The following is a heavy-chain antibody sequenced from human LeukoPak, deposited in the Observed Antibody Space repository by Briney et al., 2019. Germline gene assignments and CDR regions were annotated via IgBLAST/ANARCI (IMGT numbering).Heavy chain of an antibody. Sequence: GESLKISCKGSGYSFTSYWIGWVRQMPGKGLEWMGIIYPGDSDTRYSPSFQGQVTISADKSISTAYLQWSSLKASDTAMYYCARLSLYDSSGYYYWYFDLWGRGTLVTVSS. CDR3: ARLSLYDSSGYYYWYFDL. D-gene: IGHD3-22*01. CDR2: IYPGDSDT. J-gene: IGHJ2*01. CDR1: GYSFTSYW. V-gene: IGHV5-51*01.